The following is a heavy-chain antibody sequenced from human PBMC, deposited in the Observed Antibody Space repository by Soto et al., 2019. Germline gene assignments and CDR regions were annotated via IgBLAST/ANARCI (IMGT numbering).Heavy chain of an antibody. J-gene: IGHJ6*02. CDR1: GLTLSSYS. CDR3: ARDIRPELRWMGV. CDR2: ISSSSSTI. Sequence: GGPLRLSCAASGLTLSSYSMNWVLKDTGKGLEWVSYISSSSSTIYYADSVKGRFTISRDNAKNSLYLQMNSLRDEDTAVYYCARDIRPELRWMGVWGQGTTGTVSS. V-gene: IGHV3-48*02. D-gene: IGHD1-7*01.